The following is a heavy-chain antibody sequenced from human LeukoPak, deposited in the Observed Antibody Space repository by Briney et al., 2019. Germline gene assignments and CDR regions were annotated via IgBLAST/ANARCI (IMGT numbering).Heavy chain of an antibody. CDR1: GFTFGNAW. D-gene: IGHD2-21*02. Sequence: GGSLRLSCAASGFTFGNAWMSWVRQAPGKGLEWVGRIKSKTDGGTTDYAAPVKGRFTISRDDLKNTLYLQMNSLKTEDTAVYYCTTGLLAHYYYYGMDVWGKGTTVTVSS. CDR3: TTGLLAHYYYYGMDV. V-gene: IGHV3-15*01. J-gene: IGHJ6*04. CDR2: IKSKTDGGTT.